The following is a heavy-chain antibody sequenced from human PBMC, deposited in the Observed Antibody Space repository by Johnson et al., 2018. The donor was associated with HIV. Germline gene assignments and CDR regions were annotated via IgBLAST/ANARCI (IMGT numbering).Heavy chain of an antibody. Sequence: QEQLVESGGGLVKPGGSLRLSCAASGFTFSDFFMSWIRQAPGKGLEWVAYMSTSGSTKFYADSVKGRFTISRDNSKNTLYLQMNSLRAEDTAVYYCAKGQTGYSSSWDSGGAFDSWGQGTMVTVSS. D-gene: IGHD6-13*01. CDR3: AKGQTGYSSSWDSGGAFDS. CDR1: GFTFSDFF. J-gene: IGHJ3*02. V-gene: IGHV3-11*04. CDR2: MSTSGSTK.